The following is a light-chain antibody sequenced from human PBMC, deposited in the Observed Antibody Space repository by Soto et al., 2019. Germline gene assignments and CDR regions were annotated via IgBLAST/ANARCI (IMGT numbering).Light chain of an antibody. CDR1: SSDVGGYNY. Sequence: QSALTQPPSASGSPGQSVTISCTGTSSDVGGYNYVSWYQQHPGKAPKLMIYEVSKRPSGVPDRFSGSKSGNTASLTVSGXXXXXXXXXXXSSYAGSNNWNFGTGTKLTVL. V-gene: IGLV2-8*01. J-gene: IGLJ1*01. CDR2: EVS. CDR3: SSYAGSNNWN.